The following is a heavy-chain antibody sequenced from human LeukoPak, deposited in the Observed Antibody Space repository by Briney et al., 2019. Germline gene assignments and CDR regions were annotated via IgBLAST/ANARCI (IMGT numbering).Heavy chain of an antibody. CDR3: ARVSHRVVTANWGSYYYYLDV. D-gene: IGHD2-15*01. CDR1: GGSISSSSYY. CDR2: IYSSGTT. J-gene: IGHJ6*03. V-gene: IGHV4-61*02. Sequence: SETLSLTCTVSGGSISSSSYYWSWIRQPAGKGLEWIGRIYSSGTTNYNSSLKSRVTMSIDTSKNQFSLNLSSVTAADTAVYYCARVSHRVVTANWGSYYYYLDVWGKGTTVTVSS.